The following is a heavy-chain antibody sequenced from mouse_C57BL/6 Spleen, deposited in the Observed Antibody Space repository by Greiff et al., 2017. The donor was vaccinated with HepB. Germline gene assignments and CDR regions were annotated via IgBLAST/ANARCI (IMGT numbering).Heavy chain of an antibody. CDR1: GYTFTSYW. CDR2: IYPGSGST. Sequence: QVQLQQPGAELVKPGASVKMSCKASGYTFTSYWITWVKQRPGQGLEWIGDIYPGSGSTNYNEKFKSKATLTVDTSSSTAYMQLSSLTSEDSAVYYCARNPFYYYGSSPFAYWGQGTLVTVSA. V-gene: IGHV1-55*01. CDR3: ARNPFYYYGSSPFAY. J-gene: IGHJ3*01. D-gene: IGHD1-1*01.